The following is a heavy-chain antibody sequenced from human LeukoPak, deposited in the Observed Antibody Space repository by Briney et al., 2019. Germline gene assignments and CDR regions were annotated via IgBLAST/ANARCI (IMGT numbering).Heavy chain of an antibody. D-gene: IGHD1-7*01. CDR1: GGSVSGYY. CDR3: ARELELRY. V-gene: IGHV4-59*02. CDR2: IYYSGST. Sequence: SETLSLTCTVSGGSVSGYYWSWIRQPPGKGLEWIGYIYYSGSTNYNPSLKSRVTISVDRSKNQFSLKLSSVTAADTAVYYCARELELRYWGQGTLVTVSS. J-gene: IGHJ4*02.